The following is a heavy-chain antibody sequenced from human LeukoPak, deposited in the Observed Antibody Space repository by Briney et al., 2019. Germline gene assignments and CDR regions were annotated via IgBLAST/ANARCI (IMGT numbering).Heavy chain of an antibody. J-gene: IGHJ6*03. V-gene: IGHV4-59*08. CDR2: IYYSGST. CDR3: ARQQDSNYYYYYMDV. CDR1: GGSISSYY. Sequence: SETLSLTCTVSGGSISSYYWSWIRQPPGKGLEWIGYIYYSGSTNYSPSLKSRVTISVDTSKNQFSLKLSSVTAADTAVYYCARQQDSNYYYYYMDVWGKGTTVTVSS. D-gene: IGHD2-15*01.